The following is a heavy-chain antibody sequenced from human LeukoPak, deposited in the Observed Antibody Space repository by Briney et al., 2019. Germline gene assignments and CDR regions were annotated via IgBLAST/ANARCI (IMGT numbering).Heavy chain of an antibody. CDR1: GFTFGDYA. CDR2: IRSKAFGGTI. V-gene: IGHV3-49*03. CDR3: SAIWGY. Sequence: GGSLRLSCTASGFTFGDYAMSWFRQAPGKGLEWVGFIRSKAFGGTIEYAASVKGRFIISRDDSKSIAYLQMNSLKTEDTAVYYCSAIWGYWGQGTLVTVSS. D-gene: IGHD2/OR15-2a*01. J-gene: IGHJ4*02.